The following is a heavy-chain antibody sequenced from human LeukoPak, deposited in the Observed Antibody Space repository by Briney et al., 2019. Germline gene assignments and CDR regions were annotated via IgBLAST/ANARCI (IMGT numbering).Heavy chain of an antibody. CDR2: INHSGST. Sequence: SETLSLTCAVYGGSFSGYYWSWIRQPPGKGLEWIGEINHSGSTNYNPSLKSRVTISVDTSKNQFSLKLSSVTAADTAVYYCARSPLRYFDWPAHVGFDYWGQGTLVTVSS. D-gene: IGHD3-9*01. CDR3: ARSPLRYFDWPAHVGFDY. J-gene: IGHJ4*02. V-gene: IGHV4-34*01. CDR1: GGSFSGYY.